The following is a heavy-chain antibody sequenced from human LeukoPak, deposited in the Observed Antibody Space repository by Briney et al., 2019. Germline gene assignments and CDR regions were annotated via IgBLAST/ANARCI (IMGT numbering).Heavy chain of an antibody. Sequence: GGSLRLSCAASGFTFSDYFMSWIRQAPGKGLEWVSYISSSGSGTYYADAVEGRFTISRDNSKNTLYLQMNSLRPEDTAVYYCARDKYGSNSASTGMDVWGRGTTVTVPS. CDR1: GFTFSDYF. CDR3: ARDKYGSNSASTGMDV. D-gene: IGHD1-1*01. V-gene: IGHV3-11*04. CDR2: ISSSGSGT. J-gene: IGHJ6*02.